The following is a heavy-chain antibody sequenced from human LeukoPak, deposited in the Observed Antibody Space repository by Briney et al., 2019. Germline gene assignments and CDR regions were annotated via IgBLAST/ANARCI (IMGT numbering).Heavy chain of an antibody. CDR3: VRGGLMTIGTVIARLFDY. CDR1: GFTFGDYA. Sequence: GGSLRLSCTASGFTFGDYAMSWFRQAPGKGLDWVASISSDTDYIYYADSVKGRFTISRDNPRNSVFLQMNSLRDDDTAVYFCVRGGLMTIGTVIARLFDYWGQGILV. CDR2: ISSDTDYI. J-gene: IGHJ4*02. V-gene: IGHV3-21*06. D-gene: IGHD3-16*01.